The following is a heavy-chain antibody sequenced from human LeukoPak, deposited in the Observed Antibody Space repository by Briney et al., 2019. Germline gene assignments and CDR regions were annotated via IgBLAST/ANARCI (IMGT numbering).Heavy chain of an antibody. CDR1: GYSFTSYW. CDR2: INPSGGST. Sequence: GESLKISCKGSGYSFTSYWIGWVRQAPGQGLEWMGIINPSGGSTSYAQKFQGRVTMTRDMSTSTVYMELSSLRSEDTAVYYCARGGVGARGYFDYWGQGTLVTVSS. V-gene: IGHV1-46*01. J-gene: IGHJ4*02. D-gene: IGHD1-26*01. CDR3: ARGGVGARGYFDY.